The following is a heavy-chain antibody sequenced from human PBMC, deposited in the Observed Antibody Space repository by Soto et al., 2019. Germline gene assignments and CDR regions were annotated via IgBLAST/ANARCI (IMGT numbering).Heavy chain of an antibody. J-gene: IGHJ4*02. V-gene: IGHV1-18*01. CDR2: ISAYNGNT. CDR1: GYTFTSYG. Sequence: QVQLVQSGAEVKKPGASVKVSCKASGYTFTSYGISWVRQAPGQGLEWMGWISAYNGNTNYAQKLQGRVTMTTDTPTSTAYMELRSLRSDGTAVYYCARITMVRGVIITWDYWGQGTLVTVSS. CDR3: ARITMVRGVIITWDY. D-gene: IGHD3-10*01.